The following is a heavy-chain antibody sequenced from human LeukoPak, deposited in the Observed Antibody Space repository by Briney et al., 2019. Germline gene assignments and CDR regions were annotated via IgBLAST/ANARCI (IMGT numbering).Heavy chain of an antibody. V-gene: IGHV3-74*01. D-gene: IGHD2/OR15-2a*01. CDR2: LNTDGSYT. CDR1: GFTFSNYW. Sequence: GGSLRLSCAASGFTFSNYWMHWVRQLPGKGLVWVSRLNTDGSYTTYADSVKGRFTISRDTSKNTLYLQMNSLRAEDTAVYYCARDLYLSRWGQGTLVTVSS. J-gene: IGHJ4*02. CDR3: ARDLYLSR.